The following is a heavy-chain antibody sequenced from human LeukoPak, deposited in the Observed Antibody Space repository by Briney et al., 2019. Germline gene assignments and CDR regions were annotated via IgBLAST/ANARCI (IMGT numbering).Heavy chain of an antibody. Sequence: ASVKVSCKASGGTFSSYAISWVRQAPGQGLEWMGWINPNTDGTKYVQKFQGRVTMTRDMSINTAYMELSNLRSDDTAVYYCARDRLYGGVAGAYDIWGQGTRVSVAS. CDR1: GGTFSSYA. V-gene: IGHV1-2*02. D-gene: IGHD3-16*01. CDR3: ARDRLYGGVAGAYDI. CDR2: INPNTDGT. J-gene: IGHJ3*02.